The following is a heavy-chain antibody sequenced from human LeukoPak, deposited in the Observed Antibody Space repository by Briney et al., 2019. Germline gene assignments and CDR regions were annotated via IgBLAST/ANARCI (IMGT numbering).Heavy chain of an antibody. D-gene: IGHD3-3*01. CDR2: IYPGDSDT. CDR3: ARQNDFRLDY. J-gene: IGHJ4*02. CDR1: GYTFSSYW. Sequence: GESLRISCKGSGYTFSSYWIDWARQMPGKGLEWMGIIYPGDSDTRYSPSLQGQVTISVDTSIGTAYLQWSSLKASDTAIYYCARQNDFRLDYWGQGTLVTVSS. V-gene: IGHV5-51*01.